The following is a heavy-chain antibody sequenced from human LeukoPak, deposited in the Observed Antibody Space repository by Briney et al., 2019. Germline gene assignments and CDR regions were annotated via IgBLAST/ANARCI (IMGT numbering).Heavy chain of an antibody. CDR3: ARLISPVYYDSSGYY. Sequence: SQTLSLTCAVSGGSISSGGYSWSWIRQPPGKGLEWIGYIYHSGSTYYNPSLKSRVTISVDTSKNQFSLKLSSVTAADTAVYYCARLISPVYYDSSGYYWGQGTLVTVSS. CDR2: IYHSGST. V-gene: IGHV4-30-2*01. J-gene: IGHJ4*02. D-gene: IGHD3-22*01. CDR1: GGSISSGGYS.